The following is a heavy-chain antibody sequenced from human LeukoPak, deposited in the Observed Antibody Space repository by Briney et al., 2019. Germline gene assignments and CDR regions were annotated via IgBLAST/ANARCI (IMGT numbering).Heavy chain of an antibody. CDR1: GGSFSGYY. J-gene: IGHJ5*02. Sequence: SETLSLTCAVYGGSFSGYYWSWIRQPPGEGLEWIGEINHSGSTNYNPSLKSRVTISVDTSKNQFSLKLSSVTAADTAVYYCARRAIVVVPAAMGNNWFDPWGQGTLVTVSS. CDR3: ARRAIVVVPAAMGNNWFDP. V-gene: IGHV4-34*01. D-gene: IGHD2-2*01. CDR2: INHSGST.